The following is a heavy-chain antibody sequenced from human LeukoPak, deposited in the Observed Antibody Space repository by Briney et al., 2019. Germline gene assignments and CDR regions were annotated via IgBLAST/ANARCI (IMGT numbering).Heavy chain of an antibody. CDR1: GFTFSSHG. CDR2: INHSGST. D-gene: IGHD6-6*01. Sequence: ETLRLSCAASGFTFSSHGMNWIRQPPGKGLEWIGEINHSGSTNYNPSLKSRVTISVDTSKNQFSLKLSSVTAADTAVYYCASRIAARPPPWFDPWGQGTLVTVSS. V-gene: IGHV4-34*01. CDR3: ASRIAARPPPWFDP. J-gene: IGHJ5*02.